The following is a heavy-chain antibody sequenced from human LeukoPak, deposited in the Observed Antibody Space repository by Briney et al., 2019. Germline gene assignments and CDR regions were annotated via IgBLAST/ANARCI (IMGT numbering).Heavy chain of an antibody. V-gene: IGHV4-31*03. D-gene: IGHD6-19*01. CDR2: IYYSGST. Sequence: SETLSLTCTVSGGSISSGGYYWSWIRQHPGKGLEWIGYIYYSGSTYYNPSLKSRVTISVDTSKNQFSLKLSSATAADTAVYYCARKGYSSGFLGCWGQGTLVTVSS. CDR1: GGSISSGGYY. J-gene: IGHJ4*02. CDR3: ARKGYSSGFLGC.